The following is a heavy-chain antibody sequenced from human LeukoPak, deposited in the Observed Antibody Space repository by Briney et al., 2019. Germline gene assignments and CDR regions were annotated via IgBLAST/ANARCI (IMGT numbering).Heavy chain of an antibody. CDR3: AKDPLVFAAAAYFFDD. CDR2: IRYDSVDK. D-gene: IGHD6-13*01. CDR1: GFTFSSYG. J-gene: IGHJ4*02. V-gene: IGHV3-30*02. Sequence: GGSLRLSCAASGFTFSSYGMHWVRQAPGKGLEWVAFIRYDSVDKYYTDSVKGRFTISRDNSKNTVFLQLNSLRFEDAAVYYCAKDPLVFAAAAYFFDDWGQGTLVTVSS.